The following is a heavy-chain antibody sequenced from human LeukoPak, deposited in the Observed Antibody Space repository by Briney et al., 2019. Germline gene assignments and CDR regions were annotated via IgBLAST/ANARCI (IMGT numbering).Heavy chain of an antibody. V-gene: IGHV4-59*01. J-gene: IGHJ4*02. Sequence: SETLSLTCTVSGGSITSDYWSWIRQSPGKEPEWIGYFYYSGTTYYNPSLRSRVTISIDTSKKHFFLKLKSVTAADTAVYYCATGYGDFRVEGRYFYSWGQGTLVTVSS. CDR2: FYYSGTT. CDR1: GGSITSDY. D-gene: IGHD4-17*01. CDR3: ATGYGDFRVEGRYFYS.